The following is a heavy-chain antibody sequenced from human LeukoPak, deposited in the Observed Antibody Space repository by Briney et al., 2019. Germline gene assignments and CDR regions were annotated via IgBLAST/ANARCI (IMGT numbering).Heavy chain of an antibody. CDR2: ISRSGSII. CDR1: GFTFSSYE. J-gene: IGHJ6*02. Sequence: PGGTLRLSCAAYGFTFSSYEMNWVRQAPGKGLEWVSYISRSGSIIYYVDSVKGRFTISRDNAKNSLYLQMNSLRAEDTAVYYCARDRPDCSGGTCYYYYYGIDVWGQGTTVTVSS. CDR3: ARDRPDCSGGTCYYYYYGIDV. V-gene: IGHV3-48*03. D-gene: IGHD2-15*01.